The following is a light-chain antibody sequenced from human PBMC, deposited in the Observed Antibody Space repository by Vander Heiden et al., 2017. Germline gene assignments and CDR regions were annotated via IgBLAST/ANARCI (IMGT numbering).Light chain of an antibody. CDR1: SSNIAKST. J-gene: IGLJ2*01. CDR3: AAWDDSLNAVV. V-gene: IGLV1-44*01. CDR2: SYN. Sequence: QSVLTQSPSESASPGQRVTISCSGSSSNIAKSTVNWYHQVPGSAPKLLIYSYNLRPSGVPDRFSASKSGTSASLAIAGLRSDDEADYYCAAWDDSLNAVVFGGGTKVTVL.